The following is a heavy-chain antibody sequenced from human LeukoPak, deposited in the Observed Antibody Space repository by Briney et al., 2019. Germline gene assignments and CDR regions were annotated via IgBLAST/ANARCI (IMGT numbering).Heavy chain of an antibody. CDR3: ARGEDGPLTGYMDV. Sequence: GGSLRLSCAASGFTVSNNYMNWVRQAPGKGLEWVSVIYSGGSTSYADSVKGRFTISRDNSRNTVSLQMNTLRAEDTAVYYCARGEDGPLTGYMDVWGKGTTVTVSS. V-gene: IGHV3-66*01. D-gene: IGHD5-24*01. J-gene: IGHJ6*03. CDR1: GFTVSNNY. CDR2: IYSGGST.